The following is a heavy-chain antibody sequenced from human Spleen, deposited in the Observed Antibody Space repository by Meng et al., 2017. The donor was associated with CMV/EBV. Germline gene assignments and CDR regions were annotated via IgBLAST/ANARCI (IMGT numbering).Heavy chain of an antibody. Sequence: GGSLRLSCAASGFTFSSYALHWVRQAPGKGLEWVAVISYDGSNKYHADSVKGRFTISRDNSKNTLYLQMDSLRAEDTAVYYCARGIYDFWSGYLYYYYGMDVWGQGTTVTVSS. CDR1: GFTFSSYA. CDR2: ISYDGSNK. V-gene: IGHV3-30*04. CDR3: ARGIYDFWSGYLYYYYGMDV. J-gene: IGHJ6*02. D-gene: IGHD3-3*01.